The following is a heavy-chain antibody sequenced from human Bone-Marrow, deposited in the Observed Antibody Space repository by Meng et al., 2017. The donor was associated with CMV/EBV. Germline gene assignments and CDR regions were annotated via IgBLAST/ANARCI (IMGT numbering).Heavy chain of an antibody. J-gene: IGHJ5*02. CDR3: ARTGTTPKENWFDP. CDR1: GYTFTSHY. V-gene: IGHV1-46*01. Sequence: ASVKVSCKASGYTFTSHYIHWVRQAPGQGLEWMGIINPSGDRTRDAQKFQGRVTMTRDTSTSTVYMELSSLRSEDTAVYYCARTGTTPKENWFDPWGQGTLVTVSS. CDR2: INPSGDRT. D-gene: IGHD1-7*01.